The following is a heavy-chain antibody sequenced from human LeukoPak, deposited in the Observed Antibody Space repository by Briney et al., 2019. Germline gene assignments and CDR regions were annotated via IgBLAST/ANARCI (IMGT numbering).Heavy chain of an antibody. CDR3: ASGTTERIDY. Sequence: ASVKVSCKASGYTFTAQYMHWVRQAPGQGLEWMGRINPSSGGTNYVQKFQGRVTTTRDTSITTAYMELTSLRSDDTAVYYCASGTTERIDYWGQGTLDTVSS. CDR1: GYTFTAQY. V-gene: IGHV1-2*06. J-gene: IGHJ4*02. CDR2: INPSSGGT. D-gene: IGHD1-1*01.